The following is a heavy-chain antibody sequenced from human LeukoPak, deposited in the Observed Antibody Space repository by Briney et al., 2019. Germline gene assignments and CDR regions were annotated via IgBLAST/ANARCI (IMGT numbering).Heavy chain of an antibody. CDR2: INPADSVT. D-gene: IGHD1-14*01. Sequence: GESLKISCEASGYSFSSHGIVWVRQMPGKGLEWMGIINPADSVTIYSPSFQGQVTISADKSITTAYLQWSSLKASDTAMYYCARTGAGAFDIWGQGTMVTVSS. V-gene: IGHV5-51*01. CDR3: ARTGAGAFDI. CDR1: GYSFSSHG. J-gene: IGHJ3*02.